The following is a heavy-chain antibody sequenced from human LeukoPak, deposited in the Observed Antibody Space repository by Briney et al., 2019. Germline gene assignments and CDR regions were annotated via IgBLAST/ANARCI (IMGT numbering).Heavy chain of an antibody. CDR2: ISAYNGNT. CDR1: GYTFTSYG. V-gene: IGHV1-18*01. D-gene: IGHD2-2*01. CDR3: ARDYCSSTSCYFDY. J-gene: IGHJ4*02. Sequence: ASVKVSCKASGYTFTSYGISWVRQAPGQGLEWMGWISAYNGNTNYAQKLQGRVTMTTDTSTSTAYMELRSLRSDDTAVYYCARDYCSSTSCYFDYWGRGTLVTVSS.